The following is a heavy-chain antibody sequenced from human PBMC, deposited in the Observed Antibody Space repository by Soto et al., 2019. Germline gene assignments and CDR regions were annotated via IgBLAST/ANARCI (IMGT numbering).Heavy chain of an antibody. Sequence: ASVKVSCKASGYTFTSYDINWVRQATGQGLKWMGWMNPNSGNTGYAQKFQGRVTMTRNTSISTAYMELSSLRSEDTAVYYCERGRRRYQLLVHYSYMDVWDKGTTVT. D-gene: IGHD2-2*01. V-gene: IGHV1-8*01. CDR3: ERGRRRYQLLVHYSYMDV. J-gene: IGHJ6*03. CDR2: MNPNSGNT. CDR1: GYTFTSYD.